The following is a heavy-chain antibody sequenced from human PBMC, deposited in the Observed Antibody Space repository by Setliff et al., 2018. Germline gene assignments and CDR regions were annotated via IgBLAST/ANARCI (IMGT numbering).Heavy chain of an antibody. J-gene: IGHJ5*02. CDR3: ARESVAATYNWFDP. V-gene: IGHV3-21*01. CDR2: ISSSSSYI. D-gene: IGHD2-15*01. Sequence: GSLRLSCAASGFTFSSYSMNWVRQAPGKGLEWVSSISSSSSYIYYADSVKGRFTISRDNAKNSLYLQMNSLRAEDTAVYYCARESVAATYNWFDPWGQGTLVTV. CDR1: GFTFSSYS.